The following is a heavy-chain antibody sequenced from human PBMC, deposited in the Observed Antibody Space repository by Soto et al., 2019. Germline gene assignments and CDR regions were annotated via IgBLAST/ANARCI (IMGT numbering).Heavy chain of an antibody. D-gene: IGHD6-13*01. CDR2: ISGSGGST. V-gene: IGHV3-23*01. CDR3: AKDLIAAAGLFSDAFDI. Sequence: PGGSLRLSCAASGFTFSSYAMSWVRQAPGKGLEWVSAISGSGGSTYYADSVKGRLTISRDNSKNTLYLQMNSLRAEDTAVYYCAKDLIAAAGLFSDAFDIWGQGTMVTVSS. J-gene: IGHJ3*02. CDR1: GFTFSSYA.